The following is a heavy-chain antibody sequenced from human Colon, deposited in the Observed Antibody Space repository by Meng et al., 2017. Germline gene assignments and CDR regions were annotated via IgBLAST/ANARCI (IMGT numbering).Heavy chain of an antibody. Sequence: ASVKVSCKASGYTFSNYGISWVRQAPGQGLEWMGWISGHNGNTNYAQNLQGRVTMTTDTSTSTAYMELRSLRSDDTAVYYCARDDRYCDSTTCYAGNYYYYGMDVWGQGTTVTGSS. J-gene: IGHJ6*01. CDR3: ARDDRYCDSTTCYAGNYYYYGMDV. CDR1: GYTFSNYG. D-gene: IGHD2-2*01. V-gene: IGHV1-18*01. CDR2: ISGHNGNT.